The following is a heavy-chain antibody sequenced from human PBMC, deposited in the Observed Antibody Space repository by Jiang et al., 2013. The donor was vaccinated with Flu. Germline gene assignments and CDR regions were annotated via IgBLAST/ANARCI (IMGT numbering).Heavy chain of an antibody. CDR2: IYFSGSA. V-gene: IGHV4-31*03. J-gene: IGHJ4*02. CDR3: AGFGMGSQNDFDH. D-gene: IGHD3-10*01. Sequence: KPSQTLSLTCNVXGGSISRGGHYWSWIRQHPGKGLEWIGNIYFSGSAYYNPSLKSRFSISIDTSKNQFSLKVTSVTAADTAVYYCAGFGMGSQNDFDHWGQGTQVTVAS. CDR1: GGSISRGGHY.